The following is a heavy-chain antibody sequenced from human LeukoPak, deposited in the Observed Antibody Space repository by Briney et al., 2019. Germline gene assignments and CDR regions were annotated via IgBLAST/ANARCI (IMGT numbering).Heavy chain of an antibody. D-gene: IGHD3-9*01. V-gene: IGHV3-9*01. CDR2: ISWNSGSI. Sequence: PGGSLRLSCAASGFTFDDYAMHWVRQAPGKGLEWVSGISWNSGSIGYADSVKGRFTISRDNAKNSLYLQMNSLRAEDTALYYCAKDKGDYDTLTGYLDYWGQGTLVTVSS. J-gene: IGHJ4*02. CDR3: AKDKGDYDTLTGYLDY. CDR1: GFTFDDYA.